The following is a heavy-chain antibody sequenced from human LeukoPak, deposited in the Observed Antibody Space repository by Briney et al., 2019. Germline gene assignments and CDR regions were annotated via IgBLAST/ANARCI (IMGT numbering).Heavy chain of an antibody. CDR3: ATRKLGNDY. CDR1: GGSVSNYY. D-gene: IGHD7-27*01. CDR2: IYYTET. J-gene: IGHJ4*02. V-gene: IGHV4-59*02. Sequence: PSETLSLTCTVSGGSVSNYYWSWIRQSPGKGLEWIGYIYYTETSYNPSLKSRVTISADTSKNQFSLKLYSVTAADTAVYYCATRKLGNDYWGQGTLVTVSA.